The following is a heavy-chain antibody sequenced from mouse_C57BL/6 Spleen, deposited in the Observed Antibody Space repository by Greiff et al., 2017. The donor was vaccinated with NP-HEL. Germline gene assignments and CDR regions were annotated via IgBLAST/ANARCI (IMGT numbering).Heavy chain of an antibody. J-gene: IGHJ3*01. CDR3: ARSDGYYEAY. V-gene: IGHV1-59*01. CDR2: IDPSDSYT. D-gene: IGHD2-3*01. Sequence: QVQLQQPGAELVRPGTSVKLSCKASGYTFTSYWMHWVKQRPGQGLEWIGVIDPSDSYTNYNQKFKGKATLTVDTSSSTAYMQLSSLTSEDSAVYYCARSDGYYEAYWGQGTLVTVSA. CDR1: GYTFTSYW.